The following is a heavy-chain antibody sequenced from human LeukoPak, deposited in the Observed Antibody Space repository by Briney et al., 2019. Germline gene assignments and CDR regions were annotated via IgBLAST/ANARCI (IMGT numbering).Heavy chain of an antibody. V-gene: IGHV3-23*01. J-gene: IGHJ4*02. CDR2: ISGSGGST. CDR3: AKRGKLEGGSGYSFDY. D-gene: IGHD3-10*01. Sequence: PGGSLRLSCAASGFTFSSYAMSWVRQAPGKGLEWVSAISGSGGSTYYADSVKGPFTISRDNSKNTLYLQMNSLRAEDTAVYYCAKRGKLEGGSGYSFDYWGQGTLVTVSS. CDR1: GFTFSSYA.